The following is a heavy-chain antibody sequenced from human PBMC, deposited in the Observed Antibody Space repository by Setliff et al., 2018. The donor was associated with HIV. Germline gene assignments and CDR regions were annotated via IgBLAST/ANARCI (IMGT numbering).Heavy chain of an antibody. V-gene: IGHV1-3*01. D-gene: IGHD2-21*02. CDR2: INAGNGNT. CDR3: ARPTRHCGGDCWAFDI. CDR1: GYTFTSYA. J-gene: IGHJ3*02. Sequence: ASVKVSCKASGYTFTSYAMHWVRQAPGQRLEWMGWINAGNGNTKYSQKFQGRVTITRDTSASTAYMELSSLRSEDTAVYYCARPTRHCGGDCWAFDIWGQGTMVTV.